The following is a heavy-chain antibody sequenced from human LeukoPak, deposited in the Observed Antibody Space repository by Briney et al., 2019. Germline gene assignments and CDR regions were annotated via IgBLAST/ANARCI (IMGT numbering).Heavy chain of an antibody. Sequence: GASVKLSFQPSGYTFTDCYLNWGRHGPGPGLEWMGWIDLYSGALMYAEGFEGGGIMIWGTSIGTAYMELNRLTSDDPAVYYCGTSTVNHTRDPWGKGTLVTVSS. J-gene: IGHJ5*02. CDR3: GTSTVNHTRDP. CDR2: IDLYSGAL. CDR1: GYTFTDCY. V-gene: IGHV1-2*02. D-gene: IGHD1-1*01.